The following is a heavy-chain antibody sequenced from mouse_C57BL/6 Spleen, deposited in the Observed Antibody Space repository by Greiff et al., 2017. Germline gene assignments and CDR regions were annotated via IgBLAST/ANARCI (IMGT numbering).Heavy chain of an antibody. CDR2: IYPSSSET. D-gene: IGHD2-3*01. CDR1: GYTFTSYW. V-gene: IGHV1-52*01. CDR3: ARIDYDGRFDY. J-gene: IGHJ2*01. Sequence: VQLQPSGAELVRPGSSVKLSCKASGYTFTSYWMHWVKQRPIQGLAWICNIYPSSSETHYNQKFKDKATLTVDKSASTAYMQLSSLTSEDSAVYYCARIDYDGRFDYWGQGTTLTGSS.